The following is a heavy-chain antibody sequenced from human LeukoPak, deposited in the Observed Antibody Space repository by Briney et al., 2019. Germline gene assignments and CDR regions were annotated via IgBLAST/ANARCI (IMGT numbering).Heavy chain of an antibody. Sequence: SHTLSLIRSVSDDSTRTNYWSWLRPPPRKGLEYIGYIYYNGDTNSNPSLKNRVIISLDTSKNQFSLKLSSVTAEDTAVYYCAKFARVPDKWGQGALVTVSS. CDR1: DDSTRTNY. CDR3: AKFARVPDK. CDR2: IYYNGDT. J-gene: IGHJ4*02. V-gene: IGHV4-59*08.